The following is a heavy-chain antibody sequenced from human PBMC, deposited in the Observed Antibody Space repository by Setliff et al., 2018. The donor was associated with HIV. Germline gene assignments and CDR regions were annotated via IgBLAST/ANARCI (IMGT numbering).Heavy chain of an antibody. V-gene: IGHV1-58*02. CDR3: ARGYYLTNYFLGVGAY. J-gene: IGHJ4*02. CDR1: GFTFTSSA. CDR2: IVVGSGAT. Sequence: ASVKVSCKASGFTFTSSAMQWVRQARGQRLEWIGWIVVGSGATKYAQNFQGRVTMTRDTSISTAYMDLSSLTSDDTAIYYCARGYYLTNYFLGVGAYWGQGTLVTVSS. D-gene: IGHD3-9*01.